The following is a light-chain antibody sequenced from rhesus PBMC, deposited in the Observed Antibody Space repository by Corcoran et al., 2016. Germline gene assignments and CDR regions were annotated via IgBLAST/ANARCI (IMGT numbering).Light chain of an antibody. CDR1: QGISTY. CDR3: LQYNSDPFT. J-gene: IGKJ3*01. Sequence: DIQMTQSPSSLSASVGDRVTITCRASQGISTYFNWYQQKPGKAPKRLIYAASSLERGVPSRFSGSGSGTDFTLTISSLQPEDFATYYGLQYNSDPFTFGPGTKLDIK. V-gene: IGKV1-43*02. CDR2: AAS.